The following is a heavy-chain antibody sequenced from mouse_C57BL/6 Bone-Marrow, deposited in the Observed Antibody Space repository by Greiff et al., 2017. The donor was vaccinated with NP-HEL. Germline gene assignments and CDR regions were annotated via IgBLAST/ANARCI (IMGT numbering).Heavy chain of an antibody. CDR1: GFSFNTYA. CDR2: IRSKSNNYAT. D-gene: IGHD1-1*01. J-gene: IGHJ4*01. CDR3: VRGDYGSIYAMDY. Sequence: GGGLVQPKGSLKLSCAASGFSFNTYAMNWVRQAPGKGLEWVARIRSKSNNYATYYADSVKDRFTISRDDSESMLYLQMNNLKTEDTAMYYCVRGDYGSIYAMDYWGQGTSVTVSS. V-gene: IGHV10-1*01.